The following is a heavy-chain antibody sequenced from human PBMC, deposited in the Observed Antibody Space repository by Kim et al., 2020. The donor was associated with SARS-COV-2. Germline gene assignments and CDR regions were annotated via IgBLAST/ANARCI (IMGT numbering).Heavy chain of an antibody. D-gene: IGHD3-9*01. J-gene: IGHJ6*02. CDR1: GFTFSSYS. CDR3: ARDFLPAYYDILTGLYYYGMDV. V-gene: IGHV3-21*01. Sequence: GGSLRLSCAASGFTFSSYSMNWVRQAPGKGLEWVSSISSSSSYIYYADSVKGRFTISRDNAKNSLYLQMNSLRAEDTAVYYCARDFLPAYYDILTGLYYYGMDVWGQGTTVTVSS. CDR2: ISSSSSYI.